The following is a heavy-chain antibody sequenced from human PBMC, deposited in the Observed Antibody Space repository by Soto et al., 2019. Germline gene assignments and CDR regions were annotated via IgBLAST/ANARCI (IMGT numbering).Heavy chain of an antibody. Sequence: QVQLVQSGAEVKKPGSSVKVSCKASGGTFSSYAISWVRQAPGQGLEWMGGILPIFGTANYAQKFQGRVTITDDDATSTAYMELSSLRSEDTAVYSCASSPLQLDVYYYYGMDVWGQGTTVTVSS. CDR2: ILPIFGTA. CDR3: ASSPLQLDVYYYYGMDV. J-gene: IGHJ6*02. D-gene: IGHD6-13*01. CDR1: GGTFSSYA. V-gene: IGHV1-69*12.